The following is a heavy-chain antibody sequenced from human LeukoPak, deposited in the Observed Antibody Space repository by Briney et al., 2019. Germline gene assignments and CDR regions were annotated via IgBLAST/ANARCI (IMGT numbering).Heavy chain of an antibody. CDR2: FDPEDGET. CDR1: GYTLTELS. D-gene: IGHD6-13*01. CDR3: ARSASEAAAGEDWFDP. Sequence: ASVKVSCKVSGYTLTELSMHWVRQAPGKGLEWMGGFDPEDGETIYAQKFQGRVTMTRDTSTSTVYMELSRLRSDDTAVYYCARSASEAAAGEDWFDPWGQGTTVTVSS. J-gene: IGHJ5*01. V-gene: IGHV1-24*01.